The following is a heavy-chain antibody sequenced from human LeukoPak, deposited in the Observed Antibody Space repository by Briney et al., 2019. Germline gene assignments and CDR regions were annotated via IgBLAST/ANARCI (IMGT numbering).Heavy chain of an antibody. Sequence: SETLSLTCTVSGGSISGYYWSWSRQAPGKGVEWIGNLYYNRGAWFKSSLKSRVTTSVDTSKNEFSLKLSSVTAADTAVYYCARWSDCGGDCHILDYRGQGILVTVSS. CDR1: GGSISGYY. J-gene: IGHJ4*02. CDR3: ARWSDCGGDCHILDY. V-gene: IGHV4-59*01. CDR2: LYYNRGA. D-gene: IGHD2-21*02.